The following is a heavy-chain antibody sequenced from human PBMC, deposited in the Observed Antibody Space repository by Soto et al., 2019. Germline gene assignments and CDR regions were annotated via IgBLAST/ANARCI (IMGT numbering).Heavy chain of an antibody. Sequence: VQLMQSGAEVKKPGSSVKVSCKASGVTFSSHSINWVRQAPGQGLEWMGGVISRFGTANYATNFKGRVTITAEQSTSPAYSARNSLTSDVRAGYYCAREEGYGAFSAALLNWAQGTLVTVSS. V-gene: IGHV1-69*01. CDR1: GVTFSSHS. D-gene: IGHD4-17*01. CDR3: AREEGYGAFSAALLN. J-gene: IGHJ1*01. CDR2: VISRFGTA.